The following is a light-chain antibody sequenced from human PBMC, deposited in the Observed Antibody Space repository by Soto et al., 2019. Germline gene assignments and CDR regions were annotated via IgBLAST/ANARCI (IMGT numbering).Light chain of an antibody. V-gene: IGKV3-11*01. CDR2: DAS. J-gene: IGKJ4*01. CDR3: QQRSIWPLT. Sequence: EIVLTQSPATLSLSPGERATLSCRASQSIGTYLAWYQQKPGQAPRLLIYDASNRATGIPAKFSGSGSGPDFTLTISSLEPEDFAVYYCQQRSIWPLTFGGGTKVEIK. CDR1: QSIGTY.